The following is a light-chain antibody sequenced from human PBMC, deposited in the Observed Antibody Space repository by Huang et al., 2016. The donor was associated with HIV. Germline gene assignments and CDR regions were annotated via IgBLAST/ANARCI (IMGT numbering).Light chain of an antibody. CDR3: QQYNNWPYT. J-gene: IGKJ2*01. Sequence: DTVMTQTPATLSVSPGARATLSCRASQSVGSKLAWFQQKPGQAPRLLLHGASTRATVIPARFRGSGSGTEFTLTISSLQSEDFAVYYCQQYNNWPYTFGQGTKLEIK. CDR1: QSVGSK. V-gene: IGKV3-15*01. CDR2: GAS.